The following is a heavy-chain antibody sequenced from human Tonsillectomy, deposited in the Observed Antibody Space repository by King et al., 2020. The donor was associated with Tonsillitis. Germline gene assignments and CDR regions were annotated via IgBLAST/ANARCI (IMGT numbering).Heavy chain of an antibody. CDR3: ARDWRRASFDY. CDR2: IYHSGST. Sequence: VQLQESGPGLVKPSETLSLTCAVSGYSISSGYYWGWIRQPPGKGLGWIGSIYHSGSTYYNPSLKSRVTISVDTSKNQFSLKLSSVTAADTAVYYCARDWRRASFDYWGQGTLVTVSS. J-gene: IGHJ4*02. V-gene: IGHV4-38-2*02. D-gene: IGHD3-3*01. CDR1: GYSISSGYY.